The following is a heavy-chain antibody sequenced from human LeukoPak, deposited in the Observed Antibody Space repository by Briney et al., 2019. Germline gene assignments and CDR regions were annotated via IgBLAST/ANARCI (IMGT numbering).Heavy chain of an antibody. CDR1: GGSISNSRDY. CDR3: ARWMYYYDSSGQNYYFDY. J-gene: IGHJ4*02. V-gene: IGHV4-39*07. CDR2: IYYSGST. Sequence: SETLSLTCTVSGGSISNSRDYWAWIRQPPGKGLEWIANIYYSGSTYYSPSLKSRVTISVDTSKNQFSLKLSSVTAADTAVYYCARWMYYYDSSGQNYYFDYWGQGTLVTVSS. D-gene: IGHD3-22*01.